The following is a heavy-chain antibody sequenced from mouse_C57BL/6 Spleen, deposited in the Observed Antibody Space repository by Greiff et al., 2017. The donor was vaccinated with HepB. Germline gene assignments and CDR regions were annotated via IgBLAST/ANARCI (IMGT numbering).Heavy chain of an antibody. CDR1: GYTFTDYN. J-gene: IGHJ1*03. D-gene: IGHD2-2*01. Sequence: EVQLQQSGPELVKPGASVKIPCKASGYTFTDYNMDWVKQSPGQSLEWIGDINPNNGGTIYNQKFKGKATLAVDKSSSPAYMQLRSLTSEDTAVYYCARSGYDGYLDVWGTGTTVTVSS. CDR3: ARSGYDGYLDV. V-gene: IGHV1-18*01. CDR2: INPNNGGT.